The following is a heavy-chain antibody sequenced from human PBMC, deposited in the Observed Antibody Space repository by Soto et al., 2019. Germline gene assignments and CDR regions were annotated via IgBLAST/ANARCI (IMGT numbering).Heavy chain of an antibody. D-gene: IGHD6-19*01. CDR2: ISYDGSNK. CDR1: GFTFSSYA. J-gene: IGHJ4*02. V-gene: IGHV3-30-3*01. CDR3: AREGQDSSGWPFDY. Sequence: QVQLVESGGGVVQPGRSLRLSCAASGFTFSSYAMHWVRQAPGKGLEWVAVISYDGSNKYYADSVKGRFTISRDNSKNTLYLQMNSLGAEDTAVYYCAREGQDSSGWPFDYWGQGTLVTVSS.